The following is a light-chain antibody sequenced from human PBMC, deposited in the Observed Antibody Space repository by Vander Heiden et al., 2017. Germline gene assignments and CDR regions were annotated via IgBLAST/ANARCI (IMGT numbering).Light chain of an antibody. V-gene: IGLV2-14*03. CDR2: DVT. CDR3: SSYTSSNTWV. Sequence: QSALTQPPSVSGSPGQSLTISCSGTSSDVGGYNYVSWYQQHPGKAPKLIIYDVTNRPSGVSYRFSGSKSGNSASLTSSGLQAEDEADYFCSSYTSSNTWVFGGGTKLTVL. CDR1: SSDVGGYNY. J-gene: IGLJ3*02.